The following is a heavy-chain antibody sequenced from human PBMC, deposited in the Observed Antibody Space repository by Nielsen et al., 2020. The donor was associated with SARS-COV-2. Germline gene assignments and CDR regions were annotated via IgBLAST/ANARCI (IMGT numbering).Heavy chain of an antibody. CDR1: GYTFTSYY. CDR3: AREYCSSTSCHPPMDS. D-gene: IGHD2-2*01. V-gene: IGHV1-46*01. J-gene: IGHJ4*02. Sequence: ASVKVSCKASGYTFTSYYMHWVRQAPGQGLEWMGIINPSGGSTSYAQKFQGRVTMTTDTSTSTAYMELRSLRSDDTAVYYCAREYCSSTSCHPPMDSWGQGTLVTVSS. CDR2: INPSGGST.